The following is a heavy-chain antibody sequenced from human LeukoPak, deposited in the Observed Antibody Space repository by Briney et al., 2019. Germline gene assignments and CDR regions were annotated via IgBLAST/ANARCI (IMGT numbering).Heavy chain of an antibody. CDR2: ISGSGGST. Sequence: GGSLRLSCAASGFTVSSNYMSWVRQAPGKGLEWVSAISGSGGSTYYADSVKGRFTISRDNSKNTLYLQMNSLRAEDTAVYYCAKDQEYSSSSPIDYWGQGTLVTVSS. V-gene: IGHV3-23*01. CDR1: GFTVSSNY. D-gene: IGHD6-6*01. CDR3: AKDQEYSSSSPIDY. J-gene: IGHJ4*02.